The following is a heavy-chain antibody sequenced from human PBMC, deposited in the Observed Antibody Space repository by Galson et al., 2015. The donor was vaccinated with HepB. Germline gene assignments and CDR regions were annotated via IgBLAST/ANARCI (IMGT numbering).Heavy chain of an antibody. D-gene: IGHD2-2*02. V-gene: IGHV1-2*06. Sequence: SVKVSCKASGYTFTGYYMHWVRQAPGQGLEWMGQINPNSGGTNYAQKFQGRVTMTRDTSISTAYMELSRLRSDDTAVYYCARGKWYCSSTSCYKVYNWFDPWGQGTLVTVSS. J-gene: IGHJ5*02. CDR3: ARGKWYCSSTSCYKVYNWFDP. CDR1: GYTFTGYY. CDR2: INPNSGGT.